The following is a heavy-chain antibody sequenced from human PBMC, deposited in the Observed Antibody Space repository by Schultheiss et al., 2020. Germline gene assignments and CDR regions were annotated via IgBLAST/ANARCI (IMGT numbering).Heavy chain of an antibody. CDR1: GFTFSAAA. CDR3: TTDGTTAANYYYYGMDV. Sequence: GGSLRLSCAASGFTFSAAAIHWVRQTSGKGLEWVGRIRTKLDNYATSYAASVKGRFTISRDDSKNTAFLQMSRLRTEDTAVYYCTTDGTTAANYYYYGMDVWGQGTTVTVSS. J-gene: IGHJ6*02. V-gene: IGHV3-73*01. D-gene: IGHD2-2*01. CDR2: IRTKLDNYAT.